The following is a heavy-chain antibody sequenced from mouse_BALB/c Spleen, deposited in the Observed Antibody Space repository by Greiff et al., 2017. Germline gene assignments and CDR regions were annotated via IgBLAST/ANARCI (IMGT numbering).Heavy chain of an antibody. V-gene: IGHV2-2*02. J-gene: IGHJ4*01. D-gene: IGHD2-1*01. Sequence: QVHVKQSGPGLVQPSQSLSITCTVSGFSLTSYGVHWVRQSPGKGLEWLGVIWSGGSTDYNAAFISRLSISKDNSKSQVFFKMNSLQANDTAIYYCARNGNYPYYAMDYWGQGTSVTVSS. CDR3: ARNGNYPYYAMDY. CDR2: IWSGGST. CDR1: GFSLTSYG.